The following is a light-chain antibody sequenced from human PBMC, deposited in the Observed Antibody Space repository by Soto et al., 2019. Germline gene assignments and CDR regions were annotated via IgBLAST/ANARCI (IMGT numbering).Light chain of an antibody. CDR2: EVS. CDR1: SSDVGAYGY. J-gene: IGLJ1*01. V-gene: IGLV2-11*01. CDR3: CSYAGRYSYV. Sequence: QSVLTQPRSVSGSPGQSVTISCTGTSSDVGAYGYVSWYQQHPGKAPKLMIYEVSKRPSGVLDRYSFYKSGNTASLTISGLQAADEAEYYCCSYAGRYSYVFGTGTKLTVL.